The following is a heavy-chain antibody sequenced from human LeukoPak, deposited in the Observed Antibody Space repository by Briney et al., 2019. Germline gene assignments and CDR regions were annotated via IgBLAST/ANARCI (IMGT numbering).Heavy chain of an antibody. J-gene: IGHJ3*02. CDR3: AREGLHGAFDI. CDR2: IYYSGST. V-gene: IGHV4-59*01. CDR1: GGSISSYY. Sequence: PSETLSPTCTVSGGSISSYYWSWIRQPPGKGLEWIGYIYYSGSTNYNPSLKSRVTISVDTSKNQFSLKLSSVTAADTAVYYCAREGLHGAFDIWGQGTMVTVSS.